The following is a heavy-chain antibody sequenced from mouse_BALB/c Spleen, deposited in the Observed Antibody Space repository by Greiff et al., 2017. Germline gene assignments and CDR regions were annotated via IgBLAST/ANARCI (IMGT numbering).Heavy chain of an antibody. CDR1: GYSITSDYA. CDR2: ISYSGST. J-gene: IGHJ4*01. Sequence: EVKLMESGPGLVKPSQSLSLTCTVTGYSITSDYAWNWIRQFPGNKLEWMGYISYSGSTSYNPSLKSRISITRDTSKNQFFLQLNSVTTEDTATYYCARYGYEAMDYWGQGTSVTVSS. CDR3: ARYGYEAMDY. V-gene: IGHV3-2*02. D-gene: IGHD1-1*02.